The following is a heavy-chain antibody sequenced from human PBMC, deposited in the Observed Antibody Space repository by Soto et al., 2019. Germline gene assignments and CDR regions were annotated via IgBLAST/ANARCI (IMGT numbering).Heavy chain of an antibody. CDR3: ARIGVTVTTYYHYYGMDV. CDR1: GGSISSYY. D-gene: IGHD4-17*01. V-gene: IGHV4-59*01. J-gene: IGHJ6*02. CDR2: IYYSGST. Sequence: SETLSLTCTVSGGSISSYYWSWIRQPPGKGLEWIGYIYYSGSTNYNPSLKSRVTISVDTSKNQFSLKLSSVTAADTAVYYCARIGVTVTTYYHYYGMDVWGQGTTVTV.